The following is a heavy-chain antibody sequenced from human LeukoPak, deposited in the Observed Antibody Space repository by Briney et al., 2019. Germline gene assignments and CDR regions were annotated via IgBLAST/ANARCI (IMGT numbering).Heavy chain of an antibody. CDR3: AKLPQYYYGFWTPGYFDY. CDR2: ISGSGGST. J-gene: IGHJ4*02. Sequence: GGSLRLSCAASGFTFGSYAMSWVRQAPGKGLEWVSAISGSGGSTYYADSVKGRFTISRDNSKNTLYLQMNSLRAEDTAVYYCAKLPQYYYGFWTPGYFDYWGQGTLVTVSS. D-gene: IGHD3-10*01. V-gene: IGHV3-23*01. CDR1: GFTFGSYA.